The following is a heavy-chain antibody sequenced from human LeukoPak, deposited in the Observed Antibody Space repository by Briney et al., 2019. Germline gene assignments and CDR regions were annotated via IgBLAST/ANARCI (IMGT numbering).Heavy chain of an antibody. CDR3: ARDPTSCSGGSCQGRIGRNWFDP. V-gene: IGHV3-33*01. J-gene: IGHJ5*02. CDR1: GFTFISYG. Sequence: HPGNSLILSCVASGFTFISYGMHCVRQAPGKELEWVTVISIYGTRDYYADSVKGRFTISRDNSKNTLYLQMNSLRAEDTAVYYCARDPTSCSGGSCQGRIGRNWFDPWGQGTLVTVSS. CDR2: ISIYGTRD. D-gene: IGHD2-15*01.